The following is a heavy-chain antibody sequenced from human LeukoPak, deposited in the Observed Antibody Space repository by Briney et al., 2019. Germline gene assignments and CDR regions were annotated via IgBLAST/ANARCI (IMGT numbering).Heavy chain of an antibody. Sequence: SETLSLTCAVYGGSFSGYYWSWIRQPPGKGLEWIGEINHSGSTNYNPSLKSRVTISVDTSKNQFSLQLSSVTAADTAVYYCARVVGATSIDYWGQGILVTVSS. CDR1: GGSFSGYY. CDR2: INHSGST. J-gene: IGHJ4*02. D-gene: IGHD2-15*01. V-gene: IGHV4-34*01. CDR3: ARVVGATSIDY.